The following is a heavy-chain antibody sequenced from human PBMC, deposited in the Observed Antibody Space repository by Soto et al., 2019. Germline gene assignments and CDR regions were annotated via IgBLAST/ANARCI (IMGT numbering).Heavy chain of an antibody. J-gene: IGHJ5*02. CDR1: GFTFSSYG. Sequence: EVQLLESGGGLVQPGGSLRLSCAASGFTFSSYGLNWVRQAPGKGLEWVSVISDSGGSTYYADSVKGRFTISRDNSKNTLSLQMSSLGAADTAVYYCGGISGGSWGQGTLVTVSS. CDR2: ISDSGGST. V-gene: IGHV3-23*01. CDR3: GGISGGS. D-gene: IGHD6-13*01.